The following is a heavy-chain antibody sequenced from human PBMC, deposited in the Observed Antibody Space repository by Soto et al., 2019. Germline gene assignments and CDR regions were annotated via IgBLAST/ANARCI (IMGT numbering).Heavy chain of an antibody. V-gene: IGHV4-61*01. CDR1: GGSVSGERHY. CDR3: ASSQLWFGAFAWFDP. Sequence: SETLSLTCTVSGGSVSGERHYWSWIRQTPGKGLERIGYIYYTGSTNYNPSLKGRVTMSVDTSRDQVSLRLRSVTAADTAVYQCASSQLWFGAFAWFDPWGQGTLVTVS. D-gene: IGHD3-10*01. CDR2: IYYTGST. J-gene: IGHJ5*02.